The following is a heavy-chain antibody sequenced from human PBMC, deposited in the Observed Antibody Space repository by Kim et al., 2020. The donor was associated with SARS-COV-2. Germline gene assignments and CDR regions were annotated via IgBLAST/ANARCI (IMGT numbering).Heavy chain of an antibody. Sequence: GGSLRLSCAASGFTFSTYSMNWVRQAPGKGLEWVSCIRSSSSYIYYADSVKGRFTISRDNAKNSLFLQMNSLRAEDTAVYYCARDAITMVRGVLGYWGQGTLVTVSS. V-gene: IGHV3-21*01. CDR2: IRSSSSYI. CDR1: GFTFSTYS. J-gene: IGHJ4*02. CDR3: ARDAITMVRGVLGY. D-gene: IGHD3-10*01.